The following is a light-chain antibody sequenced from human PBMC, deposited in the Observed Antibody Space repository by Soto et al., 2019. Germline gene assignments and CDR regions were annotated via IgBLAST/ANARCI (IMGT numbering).Light chain of an antibody. J-gene: IGKJ2*01. CDR1: QSISTY. CDR3: QQSYTIPYT. Sequence: DIQMTQSPSSLPASVGDRVTLTCRASQSISTYLNWYQQKRGKAPKLLIYAASSLQSGVPSRLSGSGSGTDFTLTISSLQPEDFATYYCQQSYTIPYTFGQGTKLEIK. V-gene: IGKV1-39*01. CDR2: AAS.